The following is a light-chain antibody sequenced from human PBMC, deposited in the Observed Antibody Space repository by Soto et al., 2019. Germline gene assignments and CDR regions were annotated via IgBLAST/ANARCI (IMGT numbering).Light chain of an antibody. CDR3: QQSYGSPRT. CDR2: AAS. CDR1: QRIYTY. Sequence: DIQMTQSPSSLSASVGDTVTITCRASQRIYTYLNWYQQKLGKAPNLLIYAASTLQSGVPSRFSGGGSGTDFTLTITSLQPEDFATYYCQQSYGSPRTFGQGTRWIS. V-gene: IGKV1-39*01. J-gene: IGKJ1*01.